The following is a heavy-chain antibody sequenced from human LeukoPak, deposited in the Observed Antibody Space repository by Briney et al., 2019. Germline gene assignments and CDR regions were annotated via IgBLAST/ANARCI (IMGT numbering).Heavy chain of an antibody. Sequence: GGSLRLSCAASGFTFSTYGMTWVRQAPGKGLEWVSAIGGSGYSTYYADSVKGRFTISRDNSKNTLYLEMNSLRAEDTAVYYCAKDIGSYYDYWGQGILVTVSS. D-gene: IGHD3-10*01. CDR3: AKDIGSYYDY. CDR2: IGGSGYST. J-gene: IGHJ4*02. CDR1: GFTFSTYG. V-gene: IGHV3-23*01.